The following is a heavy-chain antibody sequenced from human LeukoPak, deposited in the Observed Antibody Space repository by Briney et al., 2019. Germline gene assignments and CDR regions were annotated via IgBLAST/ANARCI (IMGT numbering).Heavy chain of an antibody. Sequence: PGRSLRLSCAASGFTFSSYTMHWVRQAPGKGLEWVALISYDGSNKYYADSVKGRFTISRDNAKNSLYLQMNSLRAEDTALYYCAKDMVRSQSGYAFDIWGQGTMVTVSS. J-gene: IGHJ3*02. D-gene: IGHD5-18*01. CDR2: ISYDGSNK. CDR1: GFTFSSYT. CDR3: AKDMVRSQSGYAFDI. V-gene: IGHV3-30-3*01.